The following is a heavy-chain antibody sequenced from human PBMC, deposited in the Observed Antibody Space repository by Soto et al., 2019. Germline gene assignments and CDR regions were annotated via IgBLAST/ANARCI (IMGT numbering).Heavy chain of an antibody. CDR1: GGSISSGDYY. D-gene: IGHD2-21*01. CDR2: IYYSGST. J-gene: IGHJ5*02. V-gene: IGHV4-30-4*01. Sequence: SSETLSLTCTVSGGSISSGDYYWSWIRQPPGKGLEWIGYIYYSGSTYYNPSLKSRVTISVDTSKNQFSLKLSSVTAADTAVYYCARERPDGSILDPWGQGTLVTVSS. CDR3: ARERPDGSILDP.